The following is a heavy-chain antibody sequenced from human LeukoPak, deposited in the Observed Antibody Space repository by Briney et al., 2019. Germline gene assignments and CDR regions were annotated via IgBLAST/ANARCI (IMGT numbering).Heavy chain of an antibody. Sequence: KPSETLSLTCTVSGGSISSYYWSWIRQPPGKGLEWIGYIYTSGSTNYNPSLKSRVTISVDTSKNQFSLKLSSVTAADTAVYYCARSIVGATSHKTYYYYMDVWGKGTTVTVSS. V-gene: IGHV4-4*09. D-gene: IGHD1-26*01. J-gene: IGHJ6*03. CDR3: ARSIVGATSHKTYYYYMDV. CDR2: IYTSGST. CDR1: GGSISSYY.